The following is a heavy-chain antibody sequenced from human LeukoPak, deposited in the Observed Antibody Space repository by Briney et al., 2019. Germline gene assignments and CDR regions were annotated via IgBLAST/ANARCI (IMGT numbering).Heavy chain of an antibody. D-gene: IGHD2-2*01. J-gene: IGHJ1*01. CDR3: ARDRMSRAPTYFHH. V-gene: IGHV3-43*02. Sequence: GGSLRLSCAASGFTFSNYGMHWVRQAPGKGLEWVSFVSGDGGRTDYADSVKGRFTISRDNRKNSLYLQMDSLTAEDTAFYFCARDRMSRAPTYFHHWGQGTLVTVSA. CDR2: VSGDGGRT. CDR1: GFTFSNYG.